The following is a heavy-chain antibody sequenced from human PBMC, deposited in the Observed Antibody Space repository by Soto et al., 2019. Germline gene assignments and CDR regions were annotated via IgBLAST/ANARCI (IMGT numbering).Heavy chain of an antibody. J-gene: IGHJ6*02. CDR1: GFTFSSYG. Sequence: GGSLRLSCAASGFTFSSYGMHWVRQAPGKGLEWVAVIWYDGSNKYYADSVKGRFTISRDNSKNTRYLQMNSLRAEDTAVYYCARGRGSYYDFWSGYFDYYYYYGMDVWGQGTTVTVSS. CDR3: ARGRGSYYDFWSGYFDYYYYYGMDV. D-gene: IGHD3-3*01. V-gene: IGHV3-33*01. CDR2: IWYDGSNK.